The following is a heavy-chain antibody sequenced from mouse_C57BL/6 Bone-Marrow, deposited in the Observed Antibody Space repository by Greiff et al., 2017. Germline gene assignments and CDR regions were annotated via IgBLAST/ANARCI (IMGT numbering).Heavy chain of an antibody. CDR2: INPNNGGT. Sequence: EVQLQQSGPELVKPGASVKISCKASGYTFTDYYMNWVKQSHGKSLEWIGDINPNNGGTSYNQKFKGKATLTVDKSSSTAYMELRSLTSEDSAVYYCARDHYGSSYDAWFAYWGQGTLVTVSA. V-gene: IGHV1-26*01. D-gene: IGHD1-1*01. J-gene: IGHJ3*01. CDR3: ARDHYGSSYDAWFAY. CDR1: GYTFTDYY.